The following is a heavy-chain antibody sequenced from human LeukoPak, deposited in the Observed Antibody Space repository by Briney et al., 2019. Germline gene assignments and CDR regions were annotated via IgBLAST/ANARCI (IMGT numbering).Heavy chain of an antibody. D-gene: IGHD2-2*01. Sequence: PSQTLSLTCTVSGGSISSGSYYWSWIRQPAGKGLEWIGRIYTSGSTNYNPSLKSRVTMSVDTSKNQFSLKLSSVTAADTAVYYCARGGLYCSTTSCFDYWGQGTLVTVSP. CDR2: IYTSGST. V-gene: IGHV4-61*02. J-gene: IGHJ4*02. CDR1: GGSISSGSYY. CDR3: ARGGLYCSTTSCFDY.